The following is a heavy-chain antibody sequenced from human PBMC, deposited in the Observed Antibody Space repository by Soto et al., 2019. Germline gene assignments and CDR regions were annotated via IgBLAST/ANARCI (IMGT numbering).Heavy chain of an antibody. V-gene: IGHV4-59*01. CDR1: GGSISTYY. CDR2: IFNSGST. J-gene: IGHJ3*02. Sequence: QVQLQESGPGLVKPSETLSFTCTVSGGSISTYYWSWIRQPPGKGLEWIGCIFNSGSTNYNPSLKSRVTISIDTXKNQFSLKLSSVTAADTAVYYCARDQKNYYDSSGYFHAFDIWGQGTMVTVSS. D-gene: IGHD3-22*01. CDR3: ARDQKNYYDSSGYFHAFDI.